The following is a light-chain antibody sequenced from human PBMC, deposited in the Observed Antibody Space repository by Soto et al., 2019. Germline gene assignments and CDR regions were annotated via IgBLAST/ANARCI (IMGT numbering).Light chain of an antibody. CDR3: QVWDSSSDLGV. Sequence: SYELTQPPSVSVAPGKTARITCGGNNIGSKSVHWYQQKPGQAPVLVIYYDSDRPSGIPERFSGSNSGNTATLTISRVEAGDEAAYYCQVWDSSSDLGVFGTGTKLTVL. CDR2: YDS. J-gene: IGLJ1*01. CDR1: NIGSKS. V-gene: IGLV3-21*04.